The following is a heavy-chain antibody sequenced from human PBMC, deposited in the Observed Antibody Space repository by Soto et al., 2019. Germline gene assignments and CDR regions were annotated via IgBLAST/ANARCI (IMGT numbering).Heavy chain of an antibody. J-gene: IGHJ4*02. D-gene: IGHD1-20*01. Sequence: EVQLVESGGALVKPGGSLRLSCAASGFTFSNAWMSWVRQAPGKGLEWVGRIKSKTDGGTTDYAAAVEGRFNISREDSKNTVYLQMDSLNTEDTAVYYCATKRTGITTIGPGYWGQGTLVTVSS. CDR2: IKSKTDGGTT. CDR3: ATKRTGITTIGPGY. CDR1: GFTFSNAW. V-gene: IGHV3-15*02.